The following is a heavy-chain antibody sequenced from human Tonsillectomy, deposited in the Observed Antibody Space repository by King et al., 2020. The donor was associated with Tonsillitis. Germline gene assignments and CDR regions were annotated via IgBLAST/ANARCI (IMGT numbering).Heavy chain of an antibody. CDR1: GYTFIGYD. D-gene: IGHD6-13*01. V-gene: IGHV1-2*02. CDR2: NNPNSGGT. Sequence: HGQLVQSGAEVKKPGDSVKVSCKASGYTFIGYDIHWVRQAPGQGLERMGWNNPNSGGTKYAQQFQGRVTMTRDTSISTAYMELSRLKSDDTAVYYCARVLIAAAGLYYYGMDVWGQGTPVTVSS. CDR3: ARVLIAAAGLYYYGMDV. J-gene: IGHJ6*02.